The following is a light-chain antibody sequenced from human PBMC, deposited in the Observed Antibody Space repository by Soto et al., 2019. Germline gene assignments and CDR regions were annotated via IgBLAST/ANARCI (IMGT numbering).Light chain of an antibody. CDR3: QQFNNWPRT. CDR2: GAS. CDR1: QSVSSN. J-gene: IGKJ1*01. V-gene: IGKV3-15*01. Sequence: EIVMTQSPATLSVSPGERATVSCRASQSVSSNLAWYQQKPGQAPRLLIYGASTRATGIPARFSGSGSGTEFTLTISSLQSEDFGVYFCQQFNNWPRTFGQGTKVDIK.